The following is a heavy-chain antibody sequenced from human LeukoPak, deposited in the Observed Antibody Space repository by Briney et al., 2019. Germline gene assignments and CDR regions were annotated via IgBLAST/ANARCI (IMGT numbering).Heavy chain of an antibody. CDR2: LNWNSVRT. D-gene: IGHD3-3*01. J-gene: IGHJ4*02. Sequence: PGGSLRLSCVASGFTFHDYAMHWVRQAPGRGLEWVSGLNWNSVRTAYADSVKGRFTISRDNAKKSLYLQMNRLRTEDMAFYYCAKDSHYDLRGIDSLGQGTLVTVSS. V-gene: IGHV3-9*03. CDR3: AKDSHYDLRGIDS. CDR1: GFTFHDYA.